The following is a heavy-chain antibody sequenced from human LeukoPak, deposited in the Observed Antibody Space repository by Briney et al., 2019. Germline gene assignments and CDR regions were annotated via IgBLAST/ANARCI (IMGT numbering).Heavy chain of an antibody. CDR1: GFTFSSYA. J-gene: IGHJ4*02. D-gene: IGHD6-19*01. Sequence: GGSLRLSCAASGFTFSSYAMSWVRQAQGKGLEWVSAISGSGGSTYYADSVKGRFTISRDNSKNTLYLQMNSLRAEDTAVYYCATSIAVAGTAYFDYWGQGTLVTVSS. CDR3: ATSIAVAGTAYFDY. V-gene: IGHV3-23*01. CDR2: ISGSGGST.